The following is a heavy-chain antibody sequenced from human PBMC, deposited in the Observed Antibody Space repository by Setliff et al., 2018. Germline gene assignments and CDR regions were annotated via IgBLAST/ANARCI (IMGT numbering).Heavy chain of an antibody. CDR1: GYTFRSYG. V-gene: IGHV1-69*05. CDR2: TIPMFGTT. CDR3: VREGVDSRSSTDYRYYMDV. J-gene: IGHJ6*03. Sequence: SVKVSCKASGYTFRSYGINWVRQAPGQGLEWMGGTIPMFGTTSYARQFQGRVTIITDESTSTAYMQLSSLGSEDTAVYYCVREGVDSRSSTDYRYYMDVWGKGTTVTVSS. D-gene: IGHD3-22*01.